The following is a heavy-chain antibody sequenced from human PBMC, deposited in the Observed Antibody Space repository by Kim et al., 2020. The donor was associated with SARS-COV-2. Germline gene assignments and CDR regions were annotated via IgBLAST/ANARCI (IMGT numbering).Heavy chain of an antibody. CDR1: GFTFSSYA. V-gene: IGHV3-23*01. D-gene: IGHD3-16*01. CDR3: AKAGYDYVWASSGWFDP. J-gene: IGHJ5*02. Sequence: GGSLRLSCAASGFTFSSYAMSWVRQAPGKGLEWVSAISGSGGSTYYADSVKGRFTISRDNSKNTLYLQMNSLRAEDTAVYYCAKAGYDYVWASSGWFDPWGQGTLVTVSS. CDR2: ISGSGGST.